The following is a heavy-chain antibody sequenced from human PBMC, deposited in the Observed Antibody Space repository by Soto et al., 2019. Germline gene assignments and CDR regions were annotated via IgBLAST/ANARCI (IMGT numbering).Heavy chain of an antibody. CDR3: AREGIAVAGTSPLNYFDY. Sequence: QVQLVESGGGVVQPGRSLRLSCAASGFTFISYGMHWVRQAPGKGLEWVAVIWYDGSNKYYADSVKGRFTISRDNSKNTLYLRMSSLRAEDTAVYYCAREGIAVAGTSPLNYFDYWGQGSLVTVSS. J-gene: IGHJ4*02. CDR1: GFTFISYG. CDR2: IWYDGSNK. V-gene: IGHV3-33*01. D-gene: IGHD6-19*01.